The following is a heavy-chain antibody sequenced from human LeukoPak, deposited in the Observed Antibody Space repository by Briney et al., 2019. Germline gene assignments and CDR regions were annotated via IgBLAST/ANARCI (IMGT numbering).Heavy chain of an antibody. CDR2: IYTSGST. CDR1: GGSIRSGSYY. CDR3: ARDFGYYYDSSGYLRPYWYFDL. V-gene: IGHV4-61*02. Sequence: SQTLSLTCTVSGGSIRSGSYYWRWLRQPAGAGLEWIGRIYTSGSTNYNPSLKSRVTISVDTSKNQFSLKLSSVTAADTAVYYCARDFGYYYDSSGYLRPYWYFDLWGRGTLVTVSS. D-gene: IGHD3-22*01. J-gene: IGHJ2*01.